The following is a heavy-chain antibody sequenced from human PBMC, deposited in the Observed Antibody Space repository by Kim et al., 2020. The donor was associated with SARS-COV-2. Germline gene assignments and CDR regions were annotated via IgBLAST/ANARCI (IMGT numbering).Heavy chain of an antibody. V-gene: IGHV4-59*08. CDR3: ARHAHGPIAAANWFDP. J-gene: IGHJ5*02. CDR2: IYYSGST. Sequence: SETLSHTCTVSGGSISSYYWSWIRQPPGKGLEWIGYIYYSGSTNYNPSLKSRVTISVDTSKNQFSLKLSSVTAADTAVYYCARHAHGPIAAANWFDPWGQGTLVTVSS. CDR1: GGSISSYY. D-gene: IGHD6-13*01.